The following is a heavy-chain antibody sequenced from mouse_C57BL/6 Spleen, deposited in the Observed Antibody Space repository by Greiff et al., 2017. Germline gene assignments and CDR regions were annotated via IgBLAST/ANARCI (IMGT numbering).Heavy chain of an antibody. CDR3: ARERAGTVIDY. CDR2: LYPGDGDT. D-gene: IGHD4-1*01. CDR1: GYAFSSSW. J-gene: IGHJ2*01. V-gene: IGHV1-82*01. Sequence: QVQLQQSGPELVKPGASVKISCKASGYAFSSSWMNWVKQRPGKGLEWIGRLYPGDGDTNYNGKFKGKATLTADKSSSTAYMQLSSLTSEDSAVYFCARERAGTVIDYWGQGTTLTVSS.